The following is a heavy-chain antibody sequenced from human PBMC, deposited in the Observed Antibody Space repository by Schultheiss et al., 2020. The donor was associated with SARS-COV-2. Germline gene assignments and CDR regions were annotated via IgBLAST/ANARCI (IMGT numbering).Heavy chain of an antibody. CDR3: ARDLDGYNLFDY. CDR2: IYTNGDT. Sequence: SETLSLTCTVSGGSISSGGYYWSWIRQHPGKGLEWIGRIYTNGDTDYNPSLKSRVTISADTSKNQFSLKVTSVTAADTAVYYCARDLDGYNLFDYWGQGTLVTVSS. V-gene: IGHV4-61*02. J-gene: IGHJ4*02. D-gene: IGHD5-24*01. CDR1: GGSISSGGYY.